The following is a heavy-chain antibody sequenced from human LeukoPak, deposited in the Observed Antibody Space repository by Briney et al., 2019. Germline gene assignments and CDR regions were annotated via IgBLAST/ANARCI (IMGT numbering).Heavy chain of an antibody. Sequence: GGSLRLSCAASGFTFSSYWMSWVRQAPGKGLEWVANIKQDGSEKYYVDSVKGRFTISRDNAKNSLYLQMNSLRAEDTAVYYCARSPTYLRVGAFDIWGQGTMVTVSS. J-gene: IGHJ3*02. CDR3: ARSPTYLRVGAFDI. V-gene: IGHV3-7*01. CDR2: IKQDGSEK. D-gene: IGHD1-26*01. CDR1: GFTFSSYW.